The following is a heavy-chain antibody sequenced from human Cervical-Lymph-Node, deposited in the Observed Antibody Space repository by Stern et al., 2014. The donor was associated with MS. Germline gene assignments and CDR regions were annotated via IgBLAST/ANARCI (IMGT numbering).Heavy chain of an antibody. V-gene: IGHV1-69*01. Sequence: VQLVESGAEVKKPGSSVTVSCKASGGTFSSYAVNWVRQAPGQGLEWMGGIIPMSGTAKYAQKFQGRVTVTAAESMSTGYMELSSLRSEDTAVYYCASNLLGYCSGGTCYSDKWGQGTLVTVSA. J-gene: IGHJ4*02. CDR1: GGTFSSYA. D-gene: IGHD2-15*01. CDR2: IIPMSGTA. CDR3: ASNLLGYCSGGTCYSDK.